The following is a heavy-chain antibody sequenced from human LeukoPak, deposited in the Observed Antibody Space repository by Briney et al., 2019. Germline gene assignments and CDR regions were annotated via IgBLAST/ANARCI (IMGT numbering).Heavy chain of an antibody. V-gene: IGHV4-39*01. CDR2: IYYSGST. J-gene: IGHJ6*04. D-gene: IGHD6-13*01. CDR1: GGSISSSSYY. Sequence: SETLSLTCTVSGGSISSSSYYWGWIRQPPGKGLEWIGSIYYSGSTYYNPSLKSRVTISVATSKNQFSLKLSAVTAADTAVYYCARHSIRSSWTPGYGMDVWGEGTTVTASS. CDR3: ARHSIRSSWTPGYGMDV.